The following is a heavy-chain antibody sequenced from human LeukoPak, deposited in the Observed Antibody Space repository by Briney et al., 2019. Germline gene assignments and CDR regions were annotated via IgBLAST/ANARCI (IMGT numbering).Heavy chain of an antibody. D-gene: IGHD6-13*01. V-gene: IGHV4-4*09. J-gene: IGHJ5*02. CDR2: IYTSGST. CDR1: GGSISSYY. CDR3: ARHSYSSSWYDGWFDP. Sequence: SETLSLTCTVPGGSISSYYWSWIRQPPGKGLEWIGYIYTSGSTNYNPSLKSRVTISVDTSKNQFSLKLSSVTAADTAVYYCARHSYSSSWYDGWFDPWGQGTLVTVSS.